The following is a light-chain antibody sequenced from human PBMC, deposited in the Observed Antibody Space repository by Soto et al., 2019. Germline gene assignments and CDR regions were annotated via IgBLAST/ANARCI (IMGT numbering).Light chain of an antibody. J-gene: IGLJ1*01. CDR3: SSYTSSSFYV. CDR2: DVS. Sequence: QSVLTQPASVSGSPGQSITISCTGTSSDVGGYNYVSWYQQHPGKAPKLMIYDVSNQPSGVSNRFSGSKPGNTACLTISGLQAEDEADYYCSSYTSSSFYVFGTGTKLTVL. V-gene: IGLV2-14*01. CDR1: SSDVGGYNY.